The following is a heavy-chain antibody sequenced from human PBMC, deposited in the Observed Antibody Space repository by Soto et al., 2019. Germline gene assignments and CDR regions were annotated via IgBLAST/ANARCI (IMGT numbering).Heavy chain of an antibody. Sequence: PGGSLRLSCASSGFTFSSYAMSWVRQAPGKGLEWVSAISGSGGSIYYADSVKGRFTISRDNSKNTLYLQMNSLRAEDTAVYYCAKGPDYDFWSGTLMHVWGKATTVTVSS. CDR1: GFTFSSYA. D-gene: IGHD3-3*01. V-gene: IGHV3-23*01. CDR2: ISGSGGSI. J-gene: IGHJ6*03. CDR3: AKGPDYDFWSGTLMHV.